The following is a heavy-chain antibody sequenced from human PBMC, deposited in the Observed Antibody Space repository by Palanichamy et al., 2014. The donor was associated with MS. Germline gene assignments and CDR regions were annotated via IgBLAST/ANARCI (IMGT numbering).Heavy chain of an antibody. CDR1: GYTLTELS. Sequence: QVQLVQSGAEVKKPGASVKVSCKVSGYTLTELSMHWVRQAPGKGLEWMGGFDPEDGETIYAQKFQGRVTMTEDTSTDTAYMELSSLRSEDTAVYYCATDWTYYDILTGPYDAFDIWGQGTMVTVSS. J-gene: IGHJ3*02. CDR2: FDPEDGET. D-gene: IGHD3-9*01. V-gene: IGHV1-24*01. CDR3: ATDWTYYDILTGPYDAFDI.